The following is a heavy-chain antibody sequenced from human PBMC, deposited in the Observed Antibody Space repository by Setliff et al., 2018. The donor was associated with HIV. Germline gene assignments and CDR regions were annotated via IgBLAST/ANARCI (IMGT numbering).Heavy chain of an antibody. CDR3: ASGDYFNC. J-gene: IGHJ4*02. D-gene: IGHD3-10*01. V-gene: IGHV3-74*01. Sequence: LRLSCAASGFTFSGFWMHWVRQAPGKGLVWVSRMNSDGTKISYADSVKGRFTISRDNAKNTLYLQMNSLRAEDTAVYYCASGDYFNCWGQGTLVTVSS. CDR2: MNSDGTKI. CDR1: GFTFSGFW.